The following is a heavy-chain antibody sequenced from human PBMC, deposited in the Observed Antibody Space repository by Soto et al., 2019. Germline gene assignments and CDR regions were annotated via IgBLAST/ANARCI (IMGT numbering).Heavy chain of an antibody. CDR3: ARRGSSGYYFDY. Sequence: SRSSGYIFTSNYVHWVRQAPGQGLEWMGIINPSGGGTIYAQKFQGRVTMTRDTSTSTVYMELSSLKFEDTAVYYCARRGSSGYYFDYWGQGTLVTASS. CDR1: GYIFTSNY. CDR2: INPSGGGT. V-gene: IGHV1-46*01. J-gene: IGHJ4*02. D-gene: IGHD3-22*01.